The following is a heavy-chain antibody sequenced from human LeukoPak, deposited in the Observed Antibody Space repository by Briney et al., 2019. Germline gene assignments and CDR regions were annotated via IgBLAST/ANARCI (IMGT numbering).Heavy chain of an antibody. CDR2: IYHSGST. J-gene: IGHJ5*02. Sequence: SETLSLTCTVSGYSISSGYYWGWIRQPPGKGLEWIGSIYHSGSTYYNPSLKSRVTISVDTSKNQFSLKLSSVTAADTAVYYCARESGSYYNHWGQGTLVTVSS. CDR3: ARESGSYYNH. D-gene: IGHD3-10*01. CDR1: GYSISSGYY. V-gene: IGHV4-38-2*02.